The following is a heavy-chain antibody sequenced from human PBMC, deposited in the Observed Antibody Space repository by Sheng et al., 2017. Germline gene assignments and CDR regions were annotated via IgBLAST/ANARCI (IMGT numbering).Heavy chain of an antibody. D-gene: IGHD6-6*01. V-gene: IGHV1-18*01. CDR2: ISAYNANT. J-gene: IGHJ6*03. CDR1: GYTFTSYH. Sequence: QVQLVQSGAEVKKPGSSVKVSCRASGYTFTSYHISWVRQAPGQGLEWMGWISAYNANTNYAQKFQGRVTMTTDISTSTAYMELRSLRSDDTALYYCARVYSSSDPAYYYYYMDVWGRRTTVTVSS. CDR3: ARVYSSSDPAYYYYYMDV.